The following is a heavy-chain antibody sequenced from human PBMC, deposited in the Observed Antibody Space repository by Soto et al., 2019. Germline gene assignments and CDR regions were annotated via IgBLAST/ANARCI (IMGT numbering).Heavy chain of an antibody. CDR3: ARSRVFIAVAGMANYYYYYGMDV. J-gene: IGHJ6*02. V-gene: IGHV6-1*01. D-gene: IGHD6-19*01. Sequence: SQTLSLTCAISGDSFSSDSAAWNWIRQSPSRGLEWLGRTYYRSKWYNEYAPSVKSRITINPATSKNQLSLQLSSVTPEDTAVYYCARSRVFIAVAGMANYYYYYGMDVWGQGTTVTSP. CDR2: TYYRSKWYN. CDR1: GDSFSSDSAA.